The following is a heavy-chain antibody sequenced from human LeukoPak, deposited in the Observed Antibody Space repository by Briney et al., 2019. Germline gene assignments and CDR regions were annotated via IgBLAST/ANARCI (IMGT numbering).Heavy chain of an antibody. CDR1: GYSFTDYY. CDR3: ARGYRSSSGYRN. J-gene: IGHJ4*02. V-gene: IGHV1-2*02. D-gene: IGHD3-22*01. Sequence: GASVKVSCKASGYSFTDYYMHWVRQAPGQGLEWMGWINPDSGGTNYAQKFQGRVTMTRDTSISTAYMELSRLGSDDTAVYYCARGYRSSSGYRNWGQGTLVTVSS. CDR2: INPDSGGT.